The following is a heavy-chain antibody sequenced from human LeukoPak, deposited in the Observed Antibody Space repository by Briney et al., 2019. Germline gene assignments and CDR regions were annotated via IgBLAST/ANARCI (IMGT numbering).Heavy chain of an antibody. CDR2: IYTGGST. Sequence: SETLSLTCAVSGGSISSYYWSWIRQPPGKGLEWVGAIYTGGSTNYNPSLKSRVTISVDTPKNQVSLKLSSVTAADTAVYYCARHGYTGSWDRCFDPWGQGTLVTVSS. CDR1: GGSISSYY. J-gene: IGHJ5*02. D-gene: IGHD6-13*01. CDR3: ARHGYTGSWDRCFDP. V-gene: IGHV4-4*09.